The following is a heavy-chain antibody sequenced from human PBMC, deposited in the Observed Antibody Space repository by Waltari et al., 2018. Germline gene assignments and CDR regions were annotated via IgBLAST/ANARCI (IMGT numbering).Heavy chain of an antibody. CDR2: IYDSGST. CDR1: GDSITTYT. CDR3: ARSYNVDWFFRPFDV. D-gene: IGHD3-9*01. Sequence: QVQLQESGPGLVKPSETLSLTCGVPGDSITTYTWSWIRQRPGEGLEWIGNIYDSGSTNYSPSLRRRVIMSVDTSKNQVSLHLSSVTAADTAVYYCARSYNVDWFFRPFDVWGQGTLVSVSS. V-gene: IGHV4-59*13. J-gene: IGHJ3*01.